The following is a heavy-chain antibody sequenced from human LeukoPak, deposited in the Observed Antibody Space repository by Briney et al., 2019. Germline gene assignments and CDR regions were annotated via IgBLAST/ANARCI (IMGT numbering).Heavy chain of an antibody. Sequence: PGGSLRLSCAASGFTFSDYYMSWIRQAPGKGLEWASYSSSSGSTIYYADSVKGRFTISRDNAKNSLYLQMNSLIAEDTAVYYCARDRRRTIWFDYWGQGTLVTVSS. D-gene: IGHD4/OR15-4a*01. J-gene: IGHJ4*02. CDR3: ARDRRRTIWFDY. CDR1: GFTFSDYY. CDR2: SSSSGSTI. V-gene: IGHV3-11*04.